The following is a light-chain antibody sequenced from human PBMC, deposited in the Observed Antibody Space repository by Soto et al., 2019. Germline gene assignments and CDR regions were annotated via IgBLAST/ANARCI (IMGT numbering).Light chain of an antibody. V-gene: IGKV4-1*01. Sequence: IVMTQSPDSLAVSLGERATINCKSSQSVLYSSNNKNYLAWYRQKPGQPPKLRIYWASIRESGVPDRISGSGSGTDFTLTISSLQAEDVAIYYCQQYYSTPPYTFGQGTKLEIK. CDR3: QQYYSTPPYT. J-gene: IGKJ2*01. CDR2: WAS. CDR1: QSVLYSSNNKNY.